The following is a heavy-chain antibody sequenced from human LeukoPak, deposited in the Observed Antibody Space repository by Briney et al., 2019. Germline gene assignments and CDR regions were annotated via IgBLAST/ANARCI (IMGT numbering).Heavy chain of an antibody. D-gene: IGHD2-8*01. CDR2: ISSSSYI. J-gene: IGHJ6*02. Sequence: GGSLRLSCAASGFTFSSYSMNWVRQAPGKGLEWVSSISSSSYIYYADSVKGRFTISRDNAKNSLYLQMDSLRAEDTAVYYCAREGVYAMDVWGQGTTVTVSS. CDR3: AREGVYAMDV. CDR1: GFTFSSYS. V-gene: IGHV3-21*01.